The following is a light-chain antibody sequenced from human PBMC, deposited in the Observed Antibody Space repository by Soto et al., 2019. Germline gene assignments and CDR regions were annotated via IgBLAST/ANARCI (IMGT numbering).Light chain of an antibody. CDR2: ATT. J-gene: IGKJ2*01. Sequence: EIVLTQSPGTLSLSPGERATLSCRASQSVVSKFFAWYQQKPGQAPRLLIYATTSRATGIPDRFSGSGSGTAFTLTIIRLEPEDFAVYYCQQYGSPPMYAFGQGTKLEIK. V-gene: IGKV3-20*01. CDR3: QQYGSPPMYA. CDR1: QSVVSKF.